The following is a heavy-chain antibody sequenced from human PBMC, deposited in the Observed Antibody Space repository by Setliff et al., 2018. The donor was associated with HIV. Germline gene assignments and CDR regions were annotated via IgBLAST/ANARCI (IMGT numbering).Heavy chain of an antibody. J-gene: IGHJ6*03. V-gene: IGHV1-2*06. Sequence: ASVKVSCKASGYTFTGYYMHWVRQAHGQGLEWMGRINPNSGGTNYAQKFQGRVTMTRDTSFSKAYMELSSLRSDEMAVYYCARVQWLAYGYYYYYMDVWGKVTTVTVS. CDR2: INPNSGGT. D-gene: IGHD6-19*01. CDR3: ARVQWLAYGYYYYYMDV. CDR1: GYTFTGYY.